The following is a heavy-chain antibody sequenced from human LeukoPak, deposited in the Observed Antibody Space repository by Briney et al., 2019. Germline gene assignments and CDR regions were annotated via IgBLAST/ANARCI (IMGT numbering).Heavy chain of an antibody. Sequence: PGGSLRLSCAASGFTFSSYAMSWVRQAPGKGLGWVSAISGSGGSTYYADSVKGRFTISRDNSKNTLYLQMNSLRAEDTAVYYCAKVGYCSSTSCYVWNWFDPWGQGTLVTVSS. CDR3: AKVGYCSSTSCYVWNWFDP. CDR1: GFTFSSYA. V-gene: IGHV3-23*01. J-gene: IGHJ5*02. CDR2: ISGSGGST. D-gene: IGHD2-2*03.